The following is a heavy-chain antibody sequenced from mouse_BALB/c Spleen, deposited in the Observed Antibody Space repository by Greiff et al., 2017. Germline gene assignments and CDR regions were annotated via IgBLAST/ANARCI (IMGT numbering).Heavy chain of an antibody. CDR2: IYPGNSDT. J-gene: IGHJ3*01. CDR1: GYSFTSYW. V-gene: IGHV1-5*01. CDR3: TRKYGNPAWFAY. Sequence: VQLKESGTVLARPGASVKMSCKASGYSFTSYWMHWVKQRPGQGLEWIGAIYPGNSDTSYNQKFKGKAKLTAVTSASTAYMELSSLTNEDSAVYYCTRKYGNPAWFAYWGQGTLVTVSA. D-gene: IGHD2-10*02.